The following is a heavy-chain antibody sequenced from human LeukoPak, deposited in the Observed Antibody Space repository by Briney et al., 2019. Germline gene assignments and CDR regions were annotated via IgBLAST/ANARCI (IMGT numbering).Heavy chain of an antibody. CDR3: AKVAEVGATGYYYYMDV. CDR2: ISSSGSTI. CDR1: GFTFSSYE. D-gene: IGHD1-26*01. Sequence: GGSLRLSCAASGFTFSSYEMNWVRQAPGKGLEWVSYISSSGSTIYYADSVKGRFTISRDNAKNTLYLQMNSLRAEDTAVYYCAKVAEVGATGYYYYMDVWGKGTTVTISS. V-gene: IGHV3-48*03. J-gene: IGHJ6*03.